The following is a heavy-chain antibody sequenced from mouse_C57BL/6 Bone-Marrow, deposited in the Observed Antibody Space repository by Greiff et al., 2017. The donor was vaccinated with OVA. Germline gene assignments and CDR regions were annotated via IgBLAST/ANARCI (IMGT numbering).Heavy chain of an antibody. J-gene: IGHJ3*01. CDR1: GFTFTDYY. V-gene: IGHV7-3*01. Sequence: EVQLVESGGGLVQPGGSLSLSCAASGFTFTDYYMSWVRQPPGKALEWLGFIRNKANGYTTEYSASVKGRFTISRDNSQSILYLQMNALRAEDSATYYCASLDSSGPFAYWGQGTLVTVSA. D-gene: IGHD3-2*02. CDR3: ASLDSSGPFAY. CDR2: IRNKANGYTT.